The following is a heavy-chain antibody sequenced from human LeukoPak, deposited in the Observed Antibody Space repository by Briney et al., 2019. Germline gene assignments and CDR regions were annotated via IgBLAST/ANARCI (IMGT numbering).Heavy chain of an antibody. J-gene: IGHJ6*02. Sequence: GGSLRFSCAAFGFTFSSYGMHWVRQAPGKGLEWVAVIWYDGSNKYYADSVKGRFTISRDNSKDTLYLQMNSLRAEDTAVYYCARERITMVRGVTHYYYYGMDVWGQGTTVTVSS. V-gene: IGHV3-33*01. CDR3: ARERITMVRGVTHYYYYGMDV. CDR2: IWYDGSNK. CDR1: GFTFSSYG. D-gene: IGHD3-10*01.